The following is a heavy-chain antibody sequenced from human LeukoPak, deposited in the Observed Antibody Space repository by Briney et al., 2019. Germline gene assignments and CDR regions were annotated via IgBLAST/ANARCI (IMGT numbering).Heavy chain of an antibody. CDR3: ASDVDTSMGQTY. Sequence: SETLSLTCAVYGGSFSDHYWSWIRQPPGKGLEWIGEINHSGSTNYNPSLKSRVTISVDTSKNQFSLKLSSVTAADTAVYYCASDVDTSMGQTYWGQGTLVTVSS. CDR2: INHSGST. CDR1: GGSFSDHY. J-gene: IGHJ4*02. V-gene: IGHV4-34*01. D-gene: IGHD5-18*01.